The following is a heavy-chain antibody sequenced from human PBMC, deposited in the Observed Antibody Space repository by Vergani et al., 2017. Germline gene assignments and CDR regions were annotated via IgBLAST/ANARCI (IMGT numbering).Heavy chain of an antibody. D-gene: IGHD4-11*01. CDR3: AKYLRDSRDGLPDS. V-gene: IGHV3-30*02. Sequence: QVQLVESAGGVVQPGGSLRLSCAASGFTFSNFGMHWIRQAPGKGLEWLAYIGNDGINTRYRDAVKGRFTVSRDNSKDILYLQMDSLRSEDTALYYCAKYLRDSRDGLPDSWGPGTLVIVSS. CDR1: GFTFSNFG. CDR2: IGNDGINT. J-gene: IGHJ4*02.